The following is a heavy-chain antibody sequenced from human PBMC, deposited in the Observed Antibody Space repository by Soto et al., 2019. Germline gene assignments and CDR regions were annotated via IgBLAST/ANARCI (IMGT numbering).Heavy chain of an antibody. CDR3: AKDRGSYYYYYGMDV. Sequence: GSLRLSCAASGFTFSSYAMSWVRQAPGKGLEWVSAISGSGGSTYYADSVKGRFTISRDNSKNTLYLQMNSLRAEDTAVYYCAKDRGSYYYYYGMDVWGQGTTVTVSS. J-gene: IGHJ6*02. D-gene: IGHD1-26*01. V-gene: IGHV3-23*01. CDR1: GFTFSSYA. CDR2: ISGSGGST.